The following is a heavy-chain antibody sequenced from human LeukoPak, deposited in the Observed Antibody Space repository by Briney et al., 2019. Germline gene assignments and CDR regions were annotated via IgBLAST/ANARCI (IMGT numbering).Heavy chain of an antibody. CDR3: AREGERYEDY. V-gene: IGHV1-46*01. J-gene: IGHJ4*02. D-gene: IGHD3-16*01. Sequence: ASVKVSCKASGGTFSSYIISWVRQAPGQGLEWMGIINPSGGSTSYAQKFQGRVTMTRDTSTSTVYMELSSLRSEDTAVYYCAREGERYEDYWGQGTLVTVSS. CDR1: GGTFSSYI. CDR2: INPSGGST.